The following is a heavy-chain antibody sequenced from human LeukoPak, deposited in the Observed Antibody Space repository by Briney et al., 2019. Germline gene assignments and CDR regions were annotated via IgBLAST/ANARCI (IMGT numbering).Heavy chain of an antibody. V-gene: IGHV3-9*01. J-gene: IGHJ4*02. D-gene: IGHD5-18*01. CDR2: ISWSSGSI. Sequence: GGSLRLSCAASGFTFDDYAMHWVRQAPGQGRVWVLGISWSSGSIGYADSVKGRFTISRDNAKNSLYLQMNSLRAEDTALSYCATGEYSYGGFDYWGQGTLVTVSS. CDR1: GFTFDDYA. CDR3: ATGEYSYGGFDY.